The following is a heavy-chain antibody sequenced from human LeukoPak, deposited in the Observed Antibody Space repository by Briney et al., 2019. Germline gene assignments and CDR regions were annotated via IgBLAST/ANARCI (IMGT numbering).Heavy chain of an antibody. CDR1: GFTFSSYE. D-gene: IGHD3-16*01. CDR2: ISSNGGTI. V-gene: IGHV3-48*03. CDR3: AREAWGGATIYYFDH. J-gene: IGHJ4*02. Sequence: GRSLRLSCAASGFTFSSYEMNWVRQAPGEGLEWVSYISSNGGTIHYADSVKRRFTICRDNAKNSMYLHMKSLRPEHTAVYYCAREAWGGATIYYFDHWGQGTLGTVSS.